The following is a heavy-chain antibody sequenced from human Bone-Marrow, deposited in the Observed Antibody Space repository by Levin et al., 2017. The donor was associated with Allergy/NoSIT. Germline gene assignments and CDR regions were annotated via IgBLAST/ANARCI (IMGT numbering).Heavy chain of an antibody. CDR2: ISSSGTHT. D-gene: IGHD1-26*01. V-gene: IGHV3-11*05. J-gene: IGHJ4*02. CDR3: ARGGRGTSYYWQY. Sequence: LSLTCAASRFTFSDYYMTWIRQAPGKGPEWVSHISSSGTHTDYADSVKGRFTISRDNAKNSLYLQMNSLRAEDTAVHICARGGRGTSYYWQYWGLGTLVTVSP. CDR1: RFTFSDYY.